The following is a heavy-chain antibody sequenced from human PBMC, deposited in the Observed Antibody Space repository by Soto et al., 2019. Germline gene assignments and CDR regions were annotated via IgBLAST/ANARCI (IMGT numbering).Heavy chain of an antibody. CDR1: ADTFSSYA. J-gene: IGHJ4*02. Sequence: VQLLDSGGEVKRPGSSVRVSCKASADTFSSYAISWVRQAPGQGLDWMGGIIPFFNTPNYAQKFQGRVTITADESTSTAYMDLSSLRSEDTAMYYCAAESAYGGNPLAFLYWGQGTLVTVSS. CDR3: AAESAYGGNPLAFLY. CDR2: IIPFFNTP. D-gene: IGHD2-21*01. V-gene: IGHV1-69*01.